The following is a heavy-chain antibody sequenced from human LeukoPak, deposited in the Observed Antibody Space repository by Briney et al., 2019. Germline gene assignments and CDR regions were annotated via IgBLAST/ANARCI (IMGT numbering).Heavy chain of an antibody. CDR2: IDPNSGFT. J-gene: IGHJ5*02. CDR3: ARDANIVVVPAAIWTNWFDP. CDR1: GYTFTGQY. Sequence: ASVKVSCKASGYTFTGQYMHWVRQAPGQGLEWMGWIDPNSGFTTYAQKFQGRITVSRDTSVGTAYMELSRLRSDDTAVYYCARDANIVVVPAAIWTNWFDPWGQGTLVTVSS. D-gene: IGHD2-2*01. V-gene: IGHV1-2*02.